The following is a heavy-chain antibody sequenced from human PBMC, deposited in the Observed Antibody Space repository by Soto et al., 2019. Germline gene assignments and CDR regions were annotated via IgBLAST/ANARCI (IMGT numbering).Heavy chain of an antibody. J-gene: IGHJ4*02. V-gene: IGHV4-30-2*01. CDR2: IYPSGTI. Sequence: SETLSLTCAVSGVSITTNGYSWSWIRQPPGKGLERIGYIYPSGTIFYNPSLNSRVTISADTSNNQFSLKLTSVTAADTAVYFCATYTAFAKYYFDYWGRGTLVTVSS. D-gene: IGHD3-16*01. CDR3: ATYTAFAKYYFDY. CDR1: GVSITTNGYS.